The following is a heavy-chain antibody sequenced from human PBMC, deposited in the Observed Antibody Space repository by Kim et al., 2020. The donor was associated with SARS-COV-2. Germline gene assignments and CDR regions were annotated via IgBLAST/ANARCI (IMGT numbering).Heavy chain of an antibody. CDR1: GFTFSSYG. CDR2: IWYDGSNT. Sequence: GGSLRLSCAASGFTFSSYGMHWVRQAPGKGLEWVAVIWYDGSNTYYADSVKGRFTISRDNSKNTLYLQMNNLRAEGTAVYYCAREDGGGLRFLEWLGNFDCWGRGTLVTVSS. D-gene: IGHD3-3*01. J-gene: IGHJ4*02. V-gene: IGHV3-33*01. CDR3: AREDGGGLRFLEWLGNFDC.